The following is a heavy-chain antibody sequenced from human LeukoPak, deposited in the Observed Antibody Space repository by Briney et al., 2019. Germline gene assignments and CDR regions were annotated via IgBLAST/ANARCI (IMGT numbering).Heavy chain of an antibody. CDR1: GGSISSGGYS. J-gene: IGHJ4*02. V-gene: IGHV4-30-4*07. CDR3: ARETYYDSSGYYRGIDY. D-gene: IGHD3-22*01. Sequence: SETLSLTCAVSGGSISSGGYSWSWIRQPPGKGLEWIGYIYYSGSTYYNPSLKSRVTISVDTSKNQFSLKLSSVTAADTAVYYCARETYYDSSGYYRGIDYWGQGTLVTVSS. CDR2: IYYSGST.